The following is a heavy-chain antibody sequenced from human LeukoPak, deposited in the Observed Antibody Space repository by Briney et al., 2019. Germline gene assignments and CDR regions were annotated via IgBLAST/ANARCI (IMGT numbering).Heavy chain of an antibody. CDR1: DGPISSSSHS. CDR3: ARLYSSSSKKKFDY. D-gene: IGHD6-6*01. J-gene: IGHJ4*02. V-gene: IGHV4-39*01. CDR2: IFYNGDT. Sequence: PSETLSLTCTVSDGPISSSSHSWGWIRQPPGKGLEWIGSIFYNGDTYYNPSLKSRVTISVDTSRNQFSLNLNFVTAADTAVYYCARLYSSSSKKKFDYWGQGTLVTVSS.